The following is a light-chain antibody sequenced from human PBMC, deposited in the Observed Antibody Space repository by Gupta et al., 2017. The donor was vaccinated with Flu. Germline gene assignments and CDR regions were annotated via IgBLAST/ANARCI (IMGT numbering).Light chain of an antibody. CDR2: YDD. V-gene: IGLV1-36*01. Sequence: RVAISCSGNSSNIVNNDVDWYQQHPGNAPKLLIYYDDCQPSEVSGRFSGSKSGASASLAISGLQADDEADYYCSALDDSRNGVVFGGGTRLTGL. CDR1: SSNIVNND. CDR3: SALDDSRNGVV. J-gene: IGLJ2*01.